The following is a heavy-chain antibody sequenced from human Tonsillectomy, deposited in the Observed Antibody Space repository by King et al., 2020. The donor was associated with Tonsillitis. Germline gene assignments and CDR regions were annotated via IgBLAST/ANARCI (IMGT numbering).Heavy chain of an antibody. J-gene: IGHJ1*01. Sequence: QLVQSGAELRRPGSSVKVSCKSSGGIFRNYAISWVRQAPGQGLEWMGGIIPVFGPTNYAQQFQGRITITADESTNTVYLELSRLRSDDTAVYYCASRIAPAATLFYGYFQYWGQGTLIPVSS. V-gene: IGHV1-69*01. CDR2: IIPVFGPT. CDR1: GGIFRNYA. D-gene: IGHD2-2*01. CDR3: ASRIAPAATLFYGYFQY.